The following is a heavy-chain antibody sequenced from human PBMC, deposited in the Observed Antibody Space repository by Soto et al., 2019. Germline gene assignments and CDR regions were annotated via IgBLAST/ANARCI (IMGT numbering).Heavy chain of an antibody. V-gene: IGHV5-51*01. CDR2: IYPGDSDT. CDR3: ARSGYCSGGSCYHFDY. D-gene: IGHD2-15*01. Sequence: GESLKISCKGSGYSFTSYWIGWVRQMPGKGLEWMGIIYPGDSDTRYSPSFQGQVTISADKSISTAYLQWSSLKASDTAMYYCARSGYCSGGSCYHFDYWGQGTLVTVSS. CDR1: GYSFTSYW. J-gene: IGHJ4*02.